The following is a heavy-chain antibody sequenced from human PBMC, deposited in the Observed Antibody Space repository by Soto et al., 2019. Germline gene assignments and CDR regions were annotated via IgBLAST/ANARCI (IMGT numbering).Heavy chain of an antibody. J-gene: IGHJ4*02. CDR3: AKDHGSSWYGIYGY. Sequence: VGSLRLSCAASGFTFSSYAMSWVRQAPGKGLEWVSAISGSGGSTYYADSVKGRFTISRDNSKNTLYLQMNSLRAEDTAVYYCAKDHGSSWYGIYGYWGQGTLVTV. CDR1: GFTFSSYA. D-gene: IGHD6-13*01. CDR2: ISGSGGST. V-gene: IGHV3-23*01.